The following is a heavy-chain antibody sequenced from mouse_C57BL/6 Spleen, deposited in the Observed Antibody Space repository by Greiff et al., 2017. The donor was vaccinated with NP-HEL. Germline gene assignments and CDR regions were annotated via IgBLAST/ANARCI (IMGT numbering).Heavy chain of an antibody. D-gene: IGHD2-1*01. CDR2: INPGCGGT. J-gene: IGHJ2*01. V-gene: IGHV1-54*01. Sequence: QVQLQQSGAELVRPGTSVKVSCKASGFAFTNYLIEWVKQRPGQGLEWIGVINPGCGGTNYNEKFQGKATLTADKSSSTAYMQLSSLTSEDSAVYFSARRVYYGNLRYLDYGGKGTTLTVSS. CDR3: ARRVYYGNLRYLDY. CDR1: GFAFTNYL.